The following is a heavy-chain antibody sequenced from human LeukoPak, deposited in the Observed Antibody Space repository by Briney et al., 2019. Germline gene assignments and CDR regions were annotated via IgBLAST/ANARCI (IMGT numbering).Heavy chain of an antibody. V-gene: IGHV3-30*02. CDR2: IRHDGSDK. CDR3: ARDWDYYDSSGYYAFDY. Sequence: GGSLRLSCGTSGFTFSSFNIHWVRQAPGKGLEWVAFIRHDGSDKYYADSVKGRFTISRDNSKNTLFLQVDSLRTDDTAVYYCARDWDYYDSSGYYAFDYWGQGTLVTVSS. J-gene: IGHJ4*02. D-gene: IGHD3-22*01. CDR1: GFTFSSFN.